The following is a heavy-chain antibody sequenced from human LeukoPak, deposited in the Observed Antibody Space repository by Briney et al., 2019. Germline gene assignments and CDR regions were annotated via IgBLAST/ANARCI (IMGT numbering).Heavy chain of an antibody. J-gene: IGHJ4*02. CDR3: ATEIRSGSYLY. CDR1: GYSLNGIC. Sequence: ASLNVSCKVSGYSLNGICIHWVRQAPGKGHEWMGGCDPEDDETIYAQKFQGRVTMTEDTSTDTAYIELRSLRSEDTAVYYCATEIRSGSYLYWGQGTLVTVSS. CDR2: CDPEDDET. V-gene: IGHV1-24*01. D-gene: IGHD1-26*01.